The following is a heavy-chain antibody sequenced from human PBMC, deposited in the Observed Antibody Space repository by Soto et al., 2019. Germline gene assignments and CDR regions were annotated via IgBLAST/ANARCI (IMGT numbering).Heavy chain of an antibody. CDR1: GFNSSSSG. J-gene: IGHJ6*02. V-gene: IGHV3-33*08. Sequence: GALRLSSEDTGFNSSSSGVHIIRQSPGNGLEWGAVIWYDGSDKDYADSVKGQSTISRDNSKSSLDLQVNSLRAEDAAVYDCARGVRHVRLDGMDVWGQVSTVT. CDR2: IWYDGSDK. CDR3: ARGVRHVRLDGMDV. D-gene: IGHD3-16*01.